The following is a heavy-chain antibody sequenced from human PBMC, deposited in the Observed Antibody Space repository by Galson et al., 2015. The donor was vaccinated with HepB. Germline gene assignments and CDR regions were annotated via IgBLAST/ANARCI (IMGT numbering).Heavy chain of an antibody. J-gene: IGHJ5*02. Sequence: SVKVSCKASGYTFTSYYMHWVRQAPGQGLEWMGIINPSGGSTSYAQKFQGRVTMTRDTSTSTVYMELSSLRSEDTAVYYCARVGAAWLASRWFDPWGQGTLVTVSS. CDR3: ARVGAAWLASRWFDP. CDR1: GYTFTSYY. D-gene: IGHD6-19*01. CDR2: INPSGGST. V-gene: IGHV1-46*01.